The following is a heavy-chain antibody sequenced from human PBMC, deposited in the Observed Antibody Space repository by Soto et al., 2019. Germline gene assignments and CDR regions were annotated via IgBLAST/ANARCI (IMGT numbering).Heavy chain of an antibody. D-gene: IGHD5-12*01. J-gene: IGHJ6*02. CDR3: ARIRRDGYNYYYYYGMDV. CDR2: IDRDDDK. CDR1: GFSLSTSGMC. Sequence: GSGPTLVNPTPTLTLTCTFSGFSLSTSGMCVSWIRQPPGKALEWLALIDRDDDKYYSTSLKTRLTISKDTSKNQVVLTMTNMDPVDTATYYCARIRRDGYNYYYYYGMDVWGQGTTVTVSS. V-gene: IGHV2-70*01.